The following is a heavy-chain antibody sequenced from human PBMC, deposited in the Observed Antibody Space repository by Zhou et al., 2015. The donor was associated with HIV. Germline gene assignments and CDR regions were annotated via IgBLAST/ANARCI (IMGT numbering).Heavy chain of an antibody. CDR1: GYTFTGYG. D-gene: IGHD7-27*01. CDR2: ISAYDGRT. CDR3: VREGWGSWYFDL. V-gene: IGHV1-18*01. J-gene: IGHJ2*01. Sequence: QVQVVQSGDEVRKPGASVKVSCKTSGYTFTGYGISWVRQAPGQGPEWIAYISAYDGRTSYAQKVQGRLTMTTDASTTTAYMELSGLTSDDAAVYYCVREGWGSWYFDLWGRGTLVSVSS.